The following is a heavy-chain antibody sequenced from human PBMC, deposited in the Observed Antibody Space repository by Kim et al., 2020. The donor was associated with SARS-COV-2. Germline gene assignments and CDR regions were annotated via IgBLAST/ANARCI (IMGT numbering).Heavy chain of an antibody. J-gene: IGHJ6*04. V-gene: IGHV1-8*01. Sequence: ASVKVSCKASGYTFTSYDINWVRQATGQGLEWMGWMNPNSGNTGYAQKFQGRVTMTRNTSISTAYMELSSLRSEDTAVYYCARGHLKSIVVVIAPRPYYYAMDVWGKGTTVPVSS. CDR3: ARGHLKSIVVVIAPRPYYYAMDV. CDR2: MNPNSGNT. D-gene: IGHD2-21*01. CDR1: GYTFTSYD.